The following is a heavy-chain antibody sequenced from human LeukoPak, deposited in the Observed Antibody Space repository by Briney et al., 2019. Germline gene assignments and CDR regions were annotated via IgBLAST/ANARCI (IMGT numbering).Heavy chain of an antibody. V-gene: IGHV1-2*02. D-gene: IGHD3-10*01. CDR1: GYTFTGYC. CDR3: AREYYGSGSYYNVGDSSAGY. J-gene: IGHJ4*02. CDR2: INPKSGGT. Sequence: ASVKVSCKASGYTFTGYCMHWVRQAPGQGLEWMGWINPKSGGTNYAQKFQGRVTMTRDTSISTAYMELSRLRSDDTAVYYCAREYYGSGSYYNVGDSSAGYWGQGTLVTVSS.